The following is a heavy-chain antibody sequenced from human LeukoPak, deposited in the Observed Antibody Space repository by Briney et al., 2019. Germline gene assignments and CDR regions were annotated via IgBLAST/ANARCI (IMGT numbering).Heavy chain of an antibody. CDR1: GVSTTSYH. V-gene: IGHV4-4*07. CDR3: ARDGLYSSGYSYFDY. CDR2: VHADGTS. D-gene: IGHD3-22*01. J-gene: IGHJ4*01. Sequence: PSETLSLTCTVSGVSTTSYHWSWIRQFAGKKSEWLGRVHADGTSNYNPSLKSRVTMSVDTSKNQFSLILTSVTAADTAVYYCARDGLYSSGYSYFDYWGHGTLVTVSS.